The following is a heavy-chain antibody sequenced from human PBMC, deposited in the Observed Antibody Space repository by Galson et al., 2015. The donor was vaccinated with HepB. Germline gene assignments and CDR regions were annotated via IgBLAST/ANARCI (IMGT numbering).Heavy chain of an antibody. CDR2: ISYDGSNK. J-gene: IGHJ3*02. V-gene: IGHV3-30*04. CDR3: ARVHCSGGNCYSFGAFDI. Sequence: SLRLSCAASGSTFSSYAMHWVRQAPGKGLEWVAVISYDGSNKYYADSVKGRFTIPRDNSKNTLYLQMNSLRAEDTAVYYCARVHCSGGNCYSFGAFDIWGQGTMVTVSS. D-gene: IGHD2-15*01. CDR1: GSTFSSYA.